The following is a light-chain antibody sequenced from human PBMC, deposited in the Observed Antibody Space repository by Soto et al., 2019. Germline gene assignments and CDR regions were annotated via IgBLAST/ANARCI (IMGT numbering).Light chain of an antibody. Sequence: EIVMTQSPATLSVSPGERATLSCRASQSVSSNLAWYQQKPGQAPRLLIYGASTRATDVPARFSGSGSGTEFTLTISSLQSEDFAVYYCQQYNNWPETFGQGTKVDIX. J-gene: IGKJ1*01. CDR2: GAS. CDR3: QQYNNWPET. CDR1: QSVSSN. V-gene: IGKV3-15*01.